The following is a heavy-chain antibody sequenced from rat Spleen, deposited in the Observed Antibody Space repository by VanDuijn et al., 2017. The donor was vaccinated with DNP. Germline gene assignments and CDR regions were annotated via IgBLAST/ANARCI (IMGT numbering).Heavy chain of an antibody. D-gene: IGHD5-1*01. J-gene: IGHJ2*01. CDR3: GRDLGGDY. CDR2: ISNDGDTT. V-gene: IGHV5-20*01. CDR1: GFTFGDYH. Sequence: EVQLVQSGGGLVQPGRSLRLSCTTSGFTFGDYHMAWVRQAPTKGLEWVAFISNDGDTTYYRDSVRGRFTISRDNAKSSLYLQMNSLRSEDTATYYCGRDLGGDYWGQGVMVTVSS.